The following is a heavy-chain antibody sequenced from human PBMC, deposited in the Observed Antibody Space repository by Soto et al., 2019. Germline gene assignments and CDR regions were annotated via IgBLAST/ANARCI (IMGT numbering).Heavy chain of an antibody. Sequence: GSLRLSCAASGFTFSSYDMHWVRQATGKGLEWVSAIGTAGDTYYPGSVKGRFTISRENAKNSLYLQMNSLRAGDTAVYYCVRGYSYGKTPYYYYGMDVWGQGTTVTVSS. J-gene: IGHJ6*02. V-gene: IGHV3-13*01. CDR1: GFTFSSYD. D-gene: IGHD5-18*01. CDR2: IGTAGDT. CDR3: VRGYSYGKTPYYYYGMDV.